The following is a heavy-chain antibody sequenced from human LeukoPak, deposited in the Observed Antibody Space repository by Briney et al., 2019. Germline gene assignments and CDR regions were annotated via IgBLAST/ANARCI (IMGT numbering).Heavy chain of an antibody. Sequence: GGSLRLSCAASGFTFSNYAMHWVRQATGKGLQWVAFIRYDGSDKFYADSVKGRFTISRDNSKNTLYLQMNSLRAEDTALYYCAKDQSSWYNFDYWGQGTLVTVSS. J-gene: IGHJ4*02. CDR3: AKDQSSWYNFDY. CDR1: GFTFSNYA. V-gene: IGHV3-30*02. CDR2: IRYDGSDK. D-gene: IGHD6-13*01.